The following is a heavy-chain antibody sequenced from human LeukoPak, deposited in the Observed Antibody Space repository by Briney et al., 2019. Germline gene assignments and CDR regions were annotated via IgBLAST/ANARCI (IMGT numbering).Heavy chain of an antibody. CDR3: SRGVEPLAANTLAY. Sequence: GGSLRLSCAASGFTVITNDLTWVRQAPGKGLEWVSVLYSNGNTKYADSVQGRFTISRDNSKNTLYLEMNSLSPDDTAVYYCSRGVEPLAANTLAYWGQGTLVTVSS. V-gene: IGHV3-53*01. D-gene: IGHD1-14*01. CDR2: LYSNGNT. CDR1: GFTVITND. J-gene: IGHJ4*02.